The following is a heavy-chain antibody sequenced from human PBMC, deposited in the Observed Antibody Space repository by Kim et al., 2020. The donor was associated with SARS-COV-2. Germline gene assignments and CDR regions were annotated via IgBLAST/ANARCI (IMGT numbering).Heavy chain of an antibody. D-gene: IGHD6-19*01. Sequence: SESLSLTCTVSGGSITSSGYYWGWIRQPPGMGLEWTGSIYYSGNTYYNPSLKSRVTISVDTSKNQFSLKLSSVTAADTAVYYCASPSNTGWYDSDHSGQGTLVTVSS. CDR2: IYYSGNT. V-gene: IGHV4-39*01. CDR1: GGSITSSGYY. J-gene: IGHJ4*02. CDR3: ASPSNTGWYDSDH.